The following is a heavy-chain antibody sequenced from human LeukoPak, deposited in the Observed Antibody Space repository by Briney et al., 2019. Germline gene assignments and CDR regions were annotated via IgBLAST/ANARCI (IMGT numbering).Heavy chain of an antibody. Sequence: SETLSLTCTVSGGSISSYYWSWIRQPPGKGLEWIGYIYSSGSTNYNPSLKSRVTISVDKSKNQFSLILNSVTAADTAVYYRARGVPAAGSIRFDPWGQGTLVTVSS. V-gene: IGHV4-59*12. J-gene: IGHJ5*02. CDR2: IYSSGST. CDR1: GGSISSYY. CDR3: ARGVPAAGSIRFDP. D-gene: IGHD6-13*01.